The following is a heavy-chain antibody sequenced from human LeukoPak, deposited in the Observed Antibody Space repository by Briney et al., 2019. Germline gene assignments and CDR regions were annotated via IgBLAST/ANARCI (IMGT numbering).Heavy chain of an antibody. J-gene: IGHJ6*03. CDR2: IYTSGNT. V-gene: IGHV4-4*07. CDR1: GGSISSYY. D-gene: IGHD2-15*01. CDR3: ARDVEARSPGGYYYYHMDV. Sequence: SETLSLTCTVSGGSISSYYWSWIRQPAGKGLEWIGRIYTSGNTNYNPSLKSRVTMSVDTSKNQFSLKLSSVTAADTAVYYCARDVEARSPGGYYYYHMDVWGKGTTVTVSS.